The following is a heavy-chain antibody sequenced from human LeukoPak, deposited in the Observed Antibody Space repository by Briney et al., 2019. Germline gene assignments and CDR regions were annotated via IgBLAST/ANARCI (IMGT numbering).Heavy chain of an antibody. V-gene: IGHV3-74*01. Sequence: GGSLRLSCAASGFTFSSNWMHWVRHGPGKGLVWLSRISSDGSSTSYADSVKGRFTISRDNAKNTLYLQMNSLRAEDTAVYYCATSVRSSDWFDPWGQGTLVTVSS. CDR1: GFTFSSNW. CDR3: ATSVRSSDWFDP. J-gene: IGHJ5*02. CDR2: ISSDGSST.